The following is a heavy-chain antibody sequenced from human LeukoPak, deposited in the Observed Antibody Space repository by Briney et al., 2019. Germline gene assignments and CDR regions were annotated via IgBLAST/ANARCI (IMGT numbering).Heavy chain of an antibody. CDR1: GFTFSSYA. Sequence: PGGSLRLSCAASGFTFSSYAMSWVRQAPGKGLEWVSVISASGYSTYYADSVKGRFTISRDNSKNMLYLQMNTLRAEDTAVYYCGNDPDYDSSGYSDYWGQGTLVTVFS. CDR3: GNDPDYDSSGYSDY. CDR2: ISASGYST. J-gene: IGHJ4*02. V-gene: IGHV3-23*01. D-gene: IGHD3-22*01.